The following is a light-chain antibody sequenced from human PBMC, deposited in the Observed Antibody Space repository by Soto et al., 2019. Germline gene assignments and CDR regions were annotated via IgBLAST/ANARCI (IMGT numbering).Light chain of an antibody. V-gene: IGKV1-33*01. J-gene: IGKJ4*01. Sequence: DIQMTQSPSSLSASGRDRVTITCQASQNINNYLNWYQQRPGQAPRLLIYDASNLETGVQSRFSGSGFGTHFTFTISSLQPEDVATYYCQQYDDLPLTFGGGTWVEI. CDR2: DAS. CDR1: QNINNY. CDR3: QQYDDLPLT.